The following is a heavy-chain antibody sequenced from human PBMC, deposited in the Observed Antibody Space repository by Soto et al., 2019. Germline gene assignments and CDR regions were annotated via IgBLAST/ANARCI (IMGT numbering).Heavy chain of an antibody. CDR2: ISAYNGNT. J-gene: IGHJ6*02. V-gene: IGHV1-18*01. CDR3: AREGKAVTGTANYYYYGMDV. CDR1: VYTFTSYG. D-gene: IGHD1-7*01. Sequence: ASVKVSCKASVYTFTSYGISWVRQAPGQGLEWMGWISAYNGNTNYAQKLQGRVTMTTDTSTGTAYMELRSLRSDDTAVYYCAREGKAVTGTANYYYYGMDVWGQGTTVTVSS.